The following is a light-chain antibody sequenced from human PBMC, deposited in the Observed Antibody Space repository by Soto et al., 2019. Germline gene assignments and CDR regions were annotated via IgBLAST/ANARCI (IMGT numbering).Light chain of an antibody. CDR2: DVS. J-gene: IGLJ1*01. V-gene: IGLV2-14*03. CDR3: SAFTGTTYV. CDR1: SSDVGGNKY. Sequence: HSALAQPASVARSPGQSITISRTGNSSDVGGNKYVSWYQHYPGKAPKLMICDVSNRPSGVSNRFSGSKSGNTASLTISGLQAEDEADYYCSAFTGTTYVFGTGTNVTVL.